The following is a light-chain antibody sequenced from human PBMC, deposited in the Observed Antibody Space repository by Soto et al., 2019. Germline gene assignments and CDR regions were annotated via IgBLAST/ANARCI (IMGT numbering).Light chain of an antibody. Sequence: QSALTQPASVSGSPGQSITISCTGTSSDVGGYNYVSWYQQHPGKAPQLMIYEVSNRPSGVSNRFSCSTSGNTASLTIAGLQAEDEADYHCSSFTTIRTYVFGTGTKLTVL. V-gene: IGLV2-14*01. J-gene: IGLJ1*01. CDR1: SSDVGGYNY. CDR3: SSFTTIRTYV. CDR2: EVS.